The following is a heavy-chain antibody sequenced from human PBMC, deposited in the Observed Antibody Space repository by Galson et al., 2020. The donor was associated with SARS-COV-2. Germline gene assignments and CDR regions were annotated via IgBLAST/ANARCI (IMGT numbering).Heavy chain of an antibody. D-gene: IGHD7-27*01. Sequence: GGSLRLSCAASGFTFSNYGMHWVRQAPGKGLEWVAVISYDGSNKYYADSVKGRFTISRDNSKNTLYLQMNSLRVEDTAVYFCARDLGIDYWGQGTLLTVS. V-gene: IGHV3-30*03. J-gene: IGHJ4*02. CDR1: GFTFSNYG. CDR2: ISYDGSNK. CDR3: ARDLGIDY.